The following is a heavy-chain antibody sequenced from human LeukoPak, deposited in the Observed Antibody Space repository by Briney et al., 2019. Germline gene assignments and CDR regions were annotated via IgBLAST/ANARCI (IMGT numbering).Heavy chain of an antibody. CDR1: GFTFSSYG. D-gene: IGHD3-10*01. J-gene: IGHJ5*02. CDR2: VYRSGSP. Sequence: PGGSLRLSCAASGFTFSSYGMHWVRQTPGKGLEWIGEVYRSGSPNYNPSLKSRVTISVDKANNKLSLRLSSVTAADTGVYFCARVITSYFGVLGSWGQGALVTVSS. CDR3: ARVITSYFGVLGS. V-gene: IGHV4-4*01.